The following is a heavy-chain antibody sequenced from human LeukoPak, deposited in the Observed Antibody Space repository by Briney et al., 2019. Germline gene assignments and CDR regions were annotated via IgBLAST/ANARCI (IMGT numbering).Heavy chain of an antibody. CDR1: GYTFTSYG. Sequence: GASVKVSCKASGYTFTSYGISWVRQAPGQGLEWMGWISAYNGNTNYAQKLQGRVTMTTDTSTSTAYMELRSLRSDDTAVYYRARGYYYDSSGYYNYWGQGTLVTVSS. V-gene: IGHV1-18*01. D-gene: IGHD3-22*01. CDR3: ARGYYYDSSGYYNY. CDR2: ISAYNGNT. J-gene: IGHJ4*02.